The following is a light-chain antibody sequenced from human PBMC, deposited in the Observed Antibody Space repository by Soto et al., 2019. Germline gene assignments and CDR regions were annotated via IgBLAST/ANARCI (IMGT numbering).Light chain of an antibody. Sequence: QSALTQPPSVSGAPGQRVTISCTGSSSNIGAGYDVHWYQQLPGTAPKLLIYGNRIRPSGVPDRFSGSKSGTSASVAITGLQAEDEADYYCQSYASSLGVSVFGGGTQLTVL. J-gene: IGLJ2*01. CDR1: SSNIGAGYD. CDR2: GNR. V-gene: IGLV1-40*01. CDR3: QSYASSLGVSV.